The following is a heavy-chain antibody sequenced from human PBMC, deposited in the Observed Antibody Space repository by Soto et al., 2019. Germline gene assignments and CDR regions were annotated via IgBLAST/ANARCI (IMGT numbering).Heavy chain of an antibody. CDR3: ERDKIMPDDAFDD. Sequence: GGSLRLSCAASGFTFSNFWMHWVRQAPGKGPVWVSRINGDGSSTSHADSVKGRFTISRDNAENTLFLQMSGLRAEDTAVYYCERDKIMPDDAFDDWGRGTVVTVSS. D-gene: IGHD2-2*01. CDR2: INGDGSST. V-gene: IGHV3-74*01. CDR1: GFTFSNFW. J-gene: IGHJ3*01.